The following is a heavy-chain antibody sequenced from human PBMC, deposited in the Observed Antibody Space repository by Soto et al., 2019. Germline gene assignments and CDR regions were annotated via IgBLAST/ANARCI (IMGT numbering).Heavy chain of an antibody. CDR2: INAGNGNT. J-gene: IGHJ4*01. V-gene: IGHV1-3*01. CDR1: GYTFTSYA. CDR3: ARDQGGTYYDFVWYGYRPASFYY. Sequence: ASVKVSCKASGYTFTSYAMHWVRQAPGQRLEWMGWINAGNGNTKYSQKFQGRVTITRDTSASTAYMELSSLRSEDTAVYYCARDQGGTYYDFVWYGYRPASFYYWGQRTLVTVSA. D-gene: IGHD3-16*01.